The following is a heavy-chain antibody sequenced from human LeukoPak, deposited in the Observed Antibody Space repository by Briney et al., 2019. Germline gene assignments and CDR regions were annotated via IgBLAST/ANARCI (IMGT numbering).Heavy chain of an antibody. V-gene: IGHV4-61*02. CDR3: ATRLIVNTADSQVDY. D-gene: IGHD2/OR15-2a*01. Sequence: PSETLSLTCTVSGAPITDPLHYWSWIRQPAGKGPEWFGRFYGSGNTNYNPSFESRVTISVDTARNQFFLNLTSVTAADTAVYYCATRLIVNTADSQVDYWGQGTLVTVSS. CDR2: FYGSGNT. J-gene: IGHJ4*02. CDR1: GAPITDPLHY.